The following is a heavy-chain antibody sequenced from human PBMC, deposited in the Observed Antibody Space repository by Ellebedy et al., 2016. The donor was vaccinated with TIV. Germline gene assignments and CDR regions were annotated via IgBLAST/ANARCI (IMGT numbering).Heavy chain of an antibody. V-gene: IGHV6-1*01. Sequence: SETLSLTCVISGDSVSTDIGWNWIRQSPSRGLEWLGRTYYRSKWNNDYAVSLKSRITINPDTSKNLFSLQLSSVTPEDTAVYYCARGWFGSGMGVWGQGTTVTVSS. D-gene: IGHD3-10*01. CDR1: GDSVSTDIG. J-gene: IGHJ6*02. CDR2: TYYRSKWNN. CDR3: ARGWFGSGMGV.